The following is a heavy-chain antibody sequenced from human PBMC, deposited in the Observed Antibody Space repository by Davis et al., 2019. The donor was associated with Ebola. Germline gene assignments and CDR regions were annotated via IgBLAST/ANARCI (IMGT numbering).Heavy chain of an antibody. V-gene: IGHV3-9*01. CDR1: GFILDDYA. Sequence: PGGSLTPSCAASGFILDDYAMHWVRHAPGKCLEWVSGISWNSGSIGYADSVKGRFTISRDNAKNSLYLQMNSLRAEDTAVYYCARDEVVVAATGWFDPWGQGTLVTVSS. J-gene: IGHJ5*02. CDR3: ARDEVVVAATGWFDP. CDR2: ISWNSGSI. D-gene: IGHD2-15*01.